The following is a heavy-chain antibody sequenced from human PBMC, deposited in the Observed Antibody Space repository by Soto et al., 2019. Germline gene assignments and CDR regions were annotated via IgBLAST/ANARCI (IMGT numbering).Heavy chain of an antibody. CDR3: ARDKGGGSPNYYYYGMDV. Sequence: LSLTCTVSGGSISSGGYYWSWIRQHPGKGLEWIGYIYYSGSTYYNPSLKSRVTISVDTSKNQFSLKLSSVTAADTAVYYCARDKGGGSPNYYYYGMDVWGQGTTVTVSS. J-gene: IGHJ6*02. CDR2: IYYSGST. D-gene: IGHD2-15*01. CDR1: GGSISSGGYY. V-gene: IGHV4-31*03.